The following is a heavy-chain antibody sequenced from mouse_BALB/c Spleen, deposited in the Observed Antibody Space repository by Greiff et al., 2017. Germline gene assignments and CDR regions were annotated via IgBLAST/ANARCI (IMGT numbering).Heavy chain of an antibody. CDR2: IDPANGNT. CDR3: ARGYYVFPWFAY. V-gene: IGHV14-3*02. D-gene: IGHD2-3*01. Sequence: EVQLQQSGAELVKPGASVKLSCTASGFNIKDTYMHWVKQRPEQGLEWIGRIDPANGNTKYDPKFQGKATITADTSSNTAYLQLSSLTSEDTAVYYCARGYYVFPWFAYWGQGTLVTVSA. CDR1: GFNIKDTY. J-gene: IGHJ3*01.